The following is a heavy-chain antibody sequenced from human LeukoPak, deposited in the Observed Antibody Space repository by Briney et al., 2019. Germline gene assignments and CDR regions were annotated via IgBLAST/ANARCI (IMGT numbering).Heavy chain of an antibody. J-gene: IGHJ4*02. V-gene: IGHV1-2*06. CDR1: GYTFTGYF. Sequence: ASVKVSCKASGYTFTGYFMHWVRQAPGQGLEWMGRIDPNSGGTNYAQKFQGRVTMTRDTSISTAYMELSRLRSDDTAVYYCAREGYSYGFDYWGQGTLVTVSS. D-gene: IGHD5-18*01. CDR3: AREGYSYGFDY. CDR2: IDPNSGGT.